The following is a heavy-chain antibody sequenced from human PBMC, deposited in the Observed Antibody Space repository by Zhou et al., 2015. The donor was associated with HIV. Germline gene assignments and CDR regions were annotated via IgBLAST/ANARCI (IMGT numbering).Heavy chain of an antibody. Sequence: QVQLVQSGAEVKKPGSSVKVSCKASGGTFSSYTISWVRQAPGQGLEWMGRIIPILGIANYAQKFQGRVTITADKSTSTAYMELSSLRSEDTAVYYCARDRAPGYYYDSSGYSGGYYYYYGMDVWGQGTTVTVSS. CDR1: GGTFSSYT. V-gene: IGHV1-69*08. J-gene: IGHJ6*02. CDR2: IIPILGIA. CDR3: ARDRAPGYYYDSSGYSGGYYYYYGMDV. D-gene: IGHD3-22*01.